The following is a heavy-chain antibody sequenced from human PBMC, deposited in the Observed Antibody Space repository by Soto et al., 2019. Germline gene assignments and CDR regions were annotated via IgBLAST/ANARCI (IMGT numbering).Heavy chain of an antibody. D-gene: IGHD3-16*01. V-gene: IGHV4-59*01. CDR3: ARDRGSPTPGEGTLEI. J-gene: IGHJ3*02. CDR2: VSYSGAT. CDR1: GGSFSTYY. Sequence: QVQLQESGPGLAKASDTLSLTCTISGGSFSTYYWSWIRQPPGKGLEWIGFVSYSGATNYDPSLKSGATTSLDTSKNACPRKWGSPSAGDTPVYYCARDRGSPTPGEGTLEIWGPGKMVPFPS.